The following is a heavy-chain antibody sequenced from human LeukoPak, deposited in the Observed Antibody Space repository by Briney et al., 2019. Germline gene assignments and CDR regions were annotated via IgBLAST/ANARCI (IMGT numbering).Heavy chain of an antibody. CDR3: ANGPGDY. V-gene: IGHV3-30*18. CDR1: GFTFSSYG. Sequence: PGGSLRLSCAASGFTFSSYGMHWVRQAPGKGLEWVAVISYDGSNKYYADSVKGRFTISRDNSKNTLYLQMNSLRAEDTAVYYCANGPGDYWDQGTLVTVSS. J-gene: IGHJ4*02. CDR2: ISYDGSNK. D-gene: IGHD3-10*01.